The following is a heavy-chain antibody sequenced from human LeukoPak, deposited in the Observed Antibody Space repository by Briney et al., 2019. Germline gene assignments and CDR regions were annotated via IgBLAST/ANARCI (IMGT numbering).Heavy chain of an antibody. CDR1: GGSISSGGYS. CDR2: IYHSGST. D-gene: IGHD4-17*01. Sequence: SQTLSLTCAVFGGSISSGGYSWSWIRQPPGKGLEWIGYIYHSGSTYYNPSLKSRVTISVDRSKNQFSLKLSSVTAADTAVYYCARDDYGDNGVWFDPWGQGTLVTVSS. CDR3: ARDDYGDNGVWFDP. V-gene: IGHV4-30-2*01. J-gene: IGHJ5*02.